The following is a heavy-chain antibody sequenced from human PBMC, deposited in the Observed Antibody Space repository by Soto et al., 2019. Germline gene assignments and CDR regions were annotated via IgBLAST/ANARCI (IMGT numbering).Heavy chain of an antibody. Sequence: EVQLLESGGGLVQPGGSLRLSCEASGFTFSTYTMSWVRQAPGKGLEWVSGISGTGRSTFYADSVKGRFTISRDNSKNALYLRKNSLRVEETDLYCCARFTAEVADLYAAYWGQGTPVTVSS. V-gene: IGHV3-23*01. CDR1: GFTFSTYT. CDR3: ARFTAEVADLYAAY. D-gene: IGHD6-13*01. J-gene: IGHJ4*02. CDR2: ISGTGRST.